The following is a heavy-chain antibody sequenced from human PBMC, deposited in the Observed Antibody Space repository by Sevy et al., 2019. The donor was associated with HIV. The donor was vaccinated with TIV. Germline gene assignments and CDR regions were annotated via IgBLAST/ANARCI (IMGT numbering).Heavy chain of an antibody. CDR2: IYSGGST. D-gene: IGHD3-22*01. V-gene: IGHV3-53*01. CDR1: GFTVSSNY. J-gene: IGHJ6*02. Sequence: GGSLRLSCAASGFTVSSNYMSWVRQAPGKGLEWVSVIYSGGSTYYADSVKGRFTISRDNSKNTLYLQMNSLRAEDTAVYYCARDSPQYYYDSSGYYPYYGMDVWGQGPRSPSP. CDR3: ARDSPQYYYDSSGYYPYYGMDV.